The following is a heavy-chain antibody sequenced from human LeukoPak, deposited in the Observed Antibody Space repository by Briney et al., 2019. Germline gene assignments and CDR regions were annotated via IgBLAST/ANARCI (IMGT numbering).Heavy chain of an antibody. D-gene: IGHD6-6*01. V-gene: IGHV1-18*01. Sequence: GASVKVSCKASGYTFTSYGISWVRQAPGQGLEWMGWISAYNGNTNYAQKLQGRVTMTTDTSTSTAYMELRSLRSDDTAVYYCAREGAGSIAAPWTYYYYMDVWGKGTTVTVSS. J-gene: IGHJ6*03. CDR1: GYTFTSYG. CDR3: AREGAGSIAAPWTYYYYMDV. CDR2: ISAYNGNT.